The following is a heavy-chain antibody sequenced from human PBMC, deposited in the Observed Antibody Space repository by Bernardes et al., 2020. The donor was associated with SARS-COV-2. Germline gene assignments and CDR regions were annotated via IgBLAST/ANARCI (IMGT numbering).Heavy chain of an antibody. Sequence: ASVKVSCKASGYTFSKYGISWVRQAAGHGPEWMGWISGYNGNTYYAQKLQDRDTMTTDTSTSTAYMELRSLRSDDTAVYYCARVGCGGDCYPNPRPYYYYGMDVWGQGTTVTVSS. CDR1: GYTFSKYG. V-gene: IGHV1-18*01. CDR2: ISGYNGNT. J-gene: IGHJ6*02. CDR3: ARVGCGGDCYPNPRPYYYYGMDV. D-gene: IGHD2-21*01.